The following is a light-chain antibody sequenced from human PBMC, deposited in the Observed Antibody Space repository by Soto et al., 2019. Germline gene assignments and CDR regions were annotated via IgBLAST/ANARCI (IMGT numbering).Light chain of an antibody. CDR3: LSRFDWPT. Sequence: EVVLTQSPDALSLSPGERATVSCRASQSVSAYLAWYQQRPGQAPRLLIYDVSNRAPGIPDRFSGGGSGTDFTLSISSLQPEDSATYYCLSRFDWPTFGEGATLEIK. V-gene: IGKV3-11*01. CDR1: QSVSAY. CDR2: DVS. J-gene: IGKJ4*01.